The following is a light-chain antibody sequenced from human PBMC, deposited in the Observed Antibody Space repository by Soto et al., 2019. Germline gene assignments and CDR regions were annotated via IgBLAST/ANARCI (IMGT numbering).Light chain of an antibody. Sequence: DIQMTQSPSTLSASVGDRVTITCRASQTITSWLAWYQQKPGKAPKLLIYKASSLESGVPSRFSGSGSGTEFTLTISSLQPDDFATYFCQQGDSFPFTFGGGTKVEIK. CDR3: QQGDSFPFT. CDR2: KAS. J-gene: IGKJ4*01. V-gene: IGKV1-5*03. CDR1: QTITSW.